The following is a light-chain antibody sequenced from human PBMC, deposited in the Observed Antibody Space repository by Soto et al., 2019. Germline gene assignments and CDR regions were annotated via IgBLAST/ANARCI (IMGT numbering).Light chain of an antibody. CDR1: SSDVGSYNL. Sequence: QSVLTQPASVSGSPGQSIPISCTGTSSDVGSYNLVSWYQQHPGKAPKLMIYEGNKRPSGISNRFSGSKSGNTASLTISGLQSEDEADYYCCSYAGSSTYVFGTGTKVTV. V-gene: IGLV2-23*01. CDR2: EGN. CDR3: CSYAGSSTYV. J-gene: IGLJ1*01.